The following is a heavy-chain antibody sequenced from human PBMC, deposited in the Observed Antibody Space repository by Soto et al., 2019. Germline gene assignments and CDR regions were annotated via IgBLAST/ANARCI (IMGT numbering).Heavy chain of an antibody. CDR1: GFTFSSYW. Sequence: EVQLVESGGDLVQPGGSLRLSCAASGFTFSSYWMHWVRQDPEKGLVWVSRINGDGISTSYADSVKGRFTISRDNAKDTGYLPMNRLGAEDTAVYYCARITQGTYCRGGNCYSEYWGQGTLVTVSS. J-gene: IGHJ4*02. CDR3: ARITQGTYCRGGNCYSEY. V-gene: IGHV3-74*01. CDR2: INGDGIST. D-gene: IGHD2-15*01.